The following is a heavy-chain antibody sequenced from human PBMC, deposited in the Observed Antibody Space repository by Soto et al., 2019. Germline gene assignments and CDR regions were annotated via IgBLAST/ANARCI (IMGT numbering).Heavy chain of an antibody. CDR2: IYSGGST. V-gene: IGHV3-66*01. J-gene: IGHJ4*02. CDR1: VLTVSTNS. CDR3: ARDTTLFSFGYQRGNFFDY. D-gene: IGHD3-22*01. Sequence: GGSLTLSCVVAVLTVSTNSMNWVRQARAKGLEWVSNIYSGGSTYYADSVKGRFTISRDTSRNMLYLQMSSLRVEDTAVYYCARDTTLFSFGYQRGNFFDYWGQGALVTVSS.